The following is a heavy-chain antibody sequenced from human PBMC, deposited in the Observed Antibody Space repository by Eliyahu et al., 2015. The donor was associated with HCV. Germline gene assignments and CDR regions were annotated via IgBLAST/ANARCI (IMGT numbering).Heavy chain of an antibody. Sequence: QVTLKESGPALVKPTQTLTLXCTFSGFSLSTSXXRVSWIRQPPGKALXWLARIDWDNDKFYSTSLKTRLTISKDTSKDQVVLMMTNMDPVDTATYYCARTYKVYTFGSYTMDVWGQGTTVTVS. J-gene: IGHJ6*02. CDR3: ARTYKVYTFGSYTMDV. CDR1: GFSLSTSXXR. CDR2: IDWDNDK. D-gene: IGHD1-14*01. V-gene: IGHV2-70*04.